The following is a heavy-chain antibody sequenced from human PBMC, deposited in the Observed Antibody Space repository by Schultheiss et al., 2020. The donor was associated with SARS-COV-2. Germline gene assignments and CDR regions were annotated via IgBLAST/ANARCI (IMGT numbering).Heavy chain of an antibody. Sequence: GGSLRLSCAASGFSFRTHTMMWARQAPGKGLEWVTALSPNSDTTFIADSVRGRFTISRDNSMNTLILQMNSLRVDDTAVYYCAIDPNWGSGDSWGQGTLVTVSS. D-gene: IGHD7-27*01. J-gene: IGHJ5*01. CDR2: LSPNSDTT. CDR3: AIDPNWGSGDS. V-gene: IGHV3-23*01. CDR1: GFSFRTHT.